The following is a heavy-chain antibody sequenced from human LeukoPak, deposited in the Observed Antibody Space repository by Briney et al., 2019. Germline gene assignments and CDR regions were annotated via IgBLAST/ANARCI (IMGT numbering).Heavy chain of an antibody. Sequence: GASVTVSCKASGYTFTSYYMHWVRPAPGQGLEGLGIINPSGGSTSYAQKFQGRVNMTRDTSTSTVYMELSSLRTEVTAVDYCATDGPPGSSWYAVPFDYRGQGILVAVSS. J-gene: IGHJ4*02. CDR3: ATDGPPGSSWYAVPFDY. CDR2: INPSGGST. D-gene: IGHD6-13*01. V-gene: IGHV1-46*03. CDR1: GYTFTSYY.